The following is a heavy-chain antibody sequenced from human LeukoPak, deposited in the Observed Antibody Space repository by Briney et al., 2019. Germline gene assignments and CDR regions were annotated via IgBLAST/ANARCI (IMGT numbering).Heavy chain of an antibody. CDR3: ARRIRYFDWLLPLKNAFDI. CDR2: INHSGST. CDR1: GGSFSGYY. D-gene: IGHD3-9*01. Sequence: PSETLSLTCAVYGGSFSGYYWSWIRQPPGKGLEWIGEINHSGSTNYNPSLKSRVAISVDTSKNQFSLKLSSVTAADTAVYYCARRIRYFDWLLPLKNAFDIWGQGTMVTVSS. J-gene: IGHJ3*02. V-gene: IGHV4-34*01.